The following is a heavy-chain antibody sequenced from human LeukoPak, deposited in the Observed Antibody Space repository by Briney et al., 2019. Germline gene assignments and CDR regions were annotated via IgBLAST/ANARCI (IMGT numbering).Heavy chain of an antibody. V-gene: IGHV3-15*01. CDR1: GFTFSNAW. Sequence: GGSLRLSCAASGFTFSNAWMSWVRQAPGKGLEWVGRIKSKTDGGTTDYAAPVQGRFTISRDDSKNTLYLQMNSLKTEDTAVYYCTTAGGYSGYDYVRGSYYFDYWGQGTLVTVSS. CDR2: IKSKTDGGTT. CDR3: TTAGGYSGYDYVRGSYYFDY. D-gene: IGHD5-12*01. J-gene: IGHJ4*02.